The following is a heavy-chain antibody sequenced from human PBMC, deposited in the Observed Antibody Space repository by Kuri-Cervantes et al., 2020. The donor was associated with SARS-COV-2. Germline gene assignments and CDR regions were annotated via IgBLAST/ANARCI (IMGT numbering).Heavy chain of an antibody. J-gene: IGHJ6*02. CDR1: GGTFNSYA. CDR3: AGLGYCSGGSCYYYYYGMDV. V-gene: IGHV1-69*13. CDR2: IIPIFGTA. Sequence: SVKVSCKASGGTFNSYAISWVRQAPGQGLEWMGGIIPIFGTANYAQKFQGRVTITADESTSTAYMELSSLRSEDTAVYYCAGLGYCSGGSCYYYYYGMDVWGQGTTVTDSS. D-gene: IGHD2-15*01.